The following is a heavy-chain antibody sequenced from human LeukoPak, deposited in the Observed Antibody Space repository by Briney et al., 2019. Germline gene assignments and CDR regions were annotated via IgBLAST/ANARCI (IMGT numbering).Heavy chain of an antibody. CDR2: INHSGST. J-gene: IGHJ4*02. D-gene: IGHD3-22*01. CDR1: GGSFSGYY. V-gene: IGHV4-34*01. CDR3: ARGVIRGYFRFDY. Sequence: SETLSLTCAVYGGSFSGYYWSWIRQPPGKGLEWIGEINHSGSTNYNPSLKSRVTISVDTSKNQFSLKLSSVTAADTAVYYCARGVIRGYFRFDYWGQGTLVTVSS.